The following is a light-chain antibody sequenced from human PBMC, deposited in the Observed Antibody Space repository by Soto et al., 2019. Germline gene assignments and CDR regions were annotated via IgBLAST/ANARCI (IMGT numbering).Light chain of an antibody. CDR1: QTIRRH. J-gene: IGKJ2*01. Sequence: DIQMTQSPSSLPASVGDRVTITCRASQTIRRHLNWYQQRPGKAPQALIYGASTLQSGVQSRFSGGGSGTDFTLTINSLQPDDFATYFCQQTHTTPHTFGQGTKLEIK. CDR2: GAS. V-gene: IGKV1-39*01. CDR3: QQTHTTPHT.